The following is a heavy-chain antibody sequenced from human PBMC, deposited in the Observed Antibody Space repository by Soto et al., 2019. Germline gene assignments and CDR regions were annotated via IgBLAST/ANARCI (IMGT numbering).Heavy chain of an antibody. CDR1: GFTFSSYA. CDR3: ATLPYCGGDCLNYYYYGMDV. CDR2: ISGSGGST. V-gene: IGHV3-23*01. J-gene: IGHJ6*02. D-gene: IGHD2-21*02. Sequence: GGSLRLSCAASGFTFSSYAMSWVRQAPGKGLEWVSAISGSGGSTYYADSVKGRFTISRDNSKNTLYLQMNSLRAEDTAVYYCATLPYCGGDCLNYYYYGMDVWGQGTTVTVSS.